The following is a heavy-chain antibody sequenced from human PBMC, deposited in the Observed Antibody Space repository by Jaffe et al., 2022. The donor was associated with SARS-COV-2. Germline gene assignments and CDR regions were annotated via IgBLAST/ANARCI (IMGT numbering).Heavy chain of an antibody. V-gene: IGHV3-48*01. J-gene: IGHJ4*02. CDR1: GVILSSFN. D-gene: IGHD3-10*01. Sequence: EVQLVESGGGLVQPGGSLRLSCAASGVILSSFNINWVRQAPGKGLEWVSYISSSGSTIYYADSVKGRFTISRDIAKNSLYLQMNSLRAEDTAVYYCASSAGYYYGFGYWGQGTLVTVSS. CDR3: ASSAGYYYGFGY. CDR2: ISSSGSTI.